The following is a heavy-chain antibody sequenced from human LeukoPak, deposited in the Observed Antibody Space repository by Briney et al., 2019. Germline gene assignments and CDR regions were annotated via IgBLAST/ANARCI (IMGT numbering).Heavy chain of an antibody. V-gene: IGHV3-66*01. J-gene: IGHJ4*02. CDR2: IYSGGST. CDR1: GFTVSSNS. CDR3: ARDDGAGGPFDY. Sequence: GGSLRLSCAVSGFTVSSNSMSWVRQAPGKGLEWVSIIYSGGSTYCADSVKGRFTISRDNPKNTLYLQMNSLGAEDTAVYYCARDDGAGGPFDYWGQGTLVTVSS. D-gene: IGHD3-10*01.